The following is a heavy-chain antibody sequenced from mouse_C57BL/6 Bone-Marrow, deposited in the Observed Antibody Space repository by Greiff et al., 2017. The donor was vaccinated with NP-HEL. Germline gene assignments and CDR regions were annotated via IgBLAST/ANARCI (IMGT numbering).Heavy chain of an antibody. Sequence: VQLQQPGAELVRPGTSVKLSCKASGYTFTSYWMHWVKQRPGQGLEWIGVIDPSDSYTNYNQKFKGKATLTVDTSSSTAYMQLSSLTSEDSAVYYCARWGDGYSWFAYWGQGTLVTVSA. CDR2: IDPSDSYT. D-gene: IGHD2-3*01. CDR3: ARWGDGYSWFAY. CDR1: GYTFTSYW. J-gene: IGHJ3*01. V-gene: IGHV1-59*01.